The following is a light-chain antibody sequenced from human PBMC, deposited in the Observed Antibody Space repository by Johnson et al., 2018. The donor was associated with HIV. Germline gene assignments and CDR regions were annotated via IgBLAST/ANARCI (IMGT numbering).Light chain of an antibody. CDR3: GTWDSSLSAYV. CDR1: TSNIGNNY. J-gene: IGLJ1*01. Sequence: QSILTQPPSVSAAPGQKVTISCSGGTSNIGNNYVSWYQHLPGTAPKLLIYENNKRPSGIPDRFSGSKSGTSATLAITGLQPGDEADYYCGTWDSSLSAYVFGTGTKVTVL. CDR2: ENN. V-gene: IGLV1-51*02.